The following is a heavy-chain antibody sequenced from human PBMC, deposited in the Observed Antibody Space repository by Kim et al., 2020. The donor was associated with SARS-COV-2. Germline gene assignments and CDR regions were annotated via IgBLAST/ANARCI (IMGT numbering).Heavy chain of an antibody. V-gene: IGHV4-39*01. CDR3: ARNYGSGSYYKRNNDNYGMDV. CDR1: GGSISSSSYY. Sequence: SETLSLTCTVSGGSISSSSYYWGWIRQPPGKGLEWIGSIYYSGSTYYNPSLKSRVTISVDTSKNQFSLKLSSVTAADTAVYYCARNYGSGSYYKRNNDNYGMDVWGQGTTVTVSS. CDR2: IYYSGST. D-gene: IGHD3-10*01. J-gene: IGHJ6*02.